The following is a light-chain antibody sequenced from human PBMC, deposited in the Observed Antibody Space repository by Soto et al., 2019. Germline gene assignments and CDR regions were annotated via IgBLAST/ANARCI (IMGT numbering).Light chain of an antibody. CDR3: QQYNNWPPIT. J-gene: IGKJ5*01. CDR2: GAS. Sequence: EIVFTQSPATLSLSPGERATLSCRASQSVSGDYLAWYQQKPCQAPRLLIYGASTRATGIPARFSGSGSGTEFTLTISSLQSEDFAVYYCQQYNNWPPITFGQGTRLEIK. V-gene: IGKV3-15*01. CDR1: QSVSGD.